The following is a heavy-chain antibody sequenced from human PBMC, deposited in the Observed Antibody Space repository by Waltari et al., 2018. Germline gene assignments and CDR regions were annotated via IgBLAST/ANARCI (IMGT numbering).Heavy chain of an antibody. CDR3: AKGPAGDSPYFDY. V-gene: IGHV3-30*18. Sequence: SLRLSCAASGFTFSSYGMHWVRQAPGKGLEWVAVIWYDGSNKYYADSVKGRFTISRDNSKNTLYLQMNSLRAEDTAMYYCAKGPAGDSPYFDYWGQGTLVTVSS. J-gene: IGHJ4*02. D-gene: IGHD4-17*01. CDR2: IWYDGSNK. CDR1: GFTFSSYG.